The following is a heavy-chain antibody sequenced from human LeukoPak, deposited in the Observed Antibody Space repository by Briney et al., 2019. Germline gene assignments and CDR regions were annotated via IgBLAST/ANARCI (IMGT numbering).Heavy chain of an antibody. CDR3: ATDGYCSGGNCYAGHFHY. V-gene: IGHV3-30*03. D-gene: IGHD2-15*01. CDR1: EFSFRSYG. J-gene: IGHJ4*02. Sequence: GGSLRLSCAASEFSFRSYGMNWVRQAPGKGLEWVALISYDGTNDYYVDSVRGRFTVSRDNSENTLSLQMNSLRGEDTALYYCATDGYCSGGNCYAGHFHYWGQGTLVTVSS. CDR2: ISYDGTND.